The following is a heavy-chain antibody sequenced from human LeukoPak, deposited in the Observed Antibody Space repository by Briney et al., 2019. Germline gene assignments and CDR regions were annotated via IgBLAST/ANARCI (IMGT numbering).Heavy chain of an antibody. J-gene: IGHJ4*02. CDR1: GYTFTGYY. Sequence: ASVKVSCKASGYTFTGYYMHWVRQAPGQGLEWMRWINPNSDGINNYAHKFQGRVTMTRDTSISTAYMELSGLTSDDTAVYYCARDELGPMIVNDWGQGTLVTVSS. CDR3: ARDELGPMIVND. D-gene: IGHD3-22*01. CDR2: INPNSDGI. V-gene: IGHV1-2*07.